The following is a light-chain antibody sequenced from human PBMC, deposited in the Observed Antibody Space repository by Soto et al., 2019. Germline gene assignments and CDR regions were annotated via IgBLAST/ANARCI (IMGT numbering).Light chain of an antibody. Sequence: QSVLAQPASVSGSPGQSIIISCTGTSSDVGSYNLGSWYRQDPGKAPKLIIYEDNKRPSGISNRFSGSKSGNTASLTISGLQAEDEADYHCCSYAGDSTWVFGGGTKLTVL. CDR2: EDN. CDR1: SSDVGSYNL. V-gene: IGLV2-23*01. CDR3: CSYAGDSTWV. J-gene: IGLJ3*02.